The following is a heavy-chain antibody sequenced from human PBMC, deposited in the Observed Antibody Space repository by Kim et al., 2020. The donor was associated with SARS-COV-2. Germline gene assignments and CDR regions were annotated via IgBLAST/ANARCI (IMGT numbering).Heavy chain of an antibody. V-gene: IGHV1-3*01. Sequence: QTFQGRVTITRDATASRDYMELSSLRSEDTAVYYCARDCSGGSCPVSFDPWGQGTLVTVSS. D-gene: IGHD2-15*01. J-gene: IGHJ5*02. CDR3: ARDCSGGSCPVSFDP.